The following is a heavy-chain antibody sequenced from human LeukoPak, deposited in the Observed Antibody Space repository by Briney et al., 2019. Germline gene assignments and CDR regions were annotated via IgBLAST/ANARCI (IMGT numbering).Heavy chain of an antibody. CDR1: GYTLTELS. CDR3: ATDRGYYDFRFDP. CDR2: LDPEDGEA. D-gene: IGHD3-3*01. Sequence: ASVKVSCKVSGYTLTELSMHWVRQAPGKGLEWMGGLDPEDGEAIYAQKFQGRVTMTEDTSTDTAYMELSSLRSEDTAVYYCATDRGYYDFRFDPWGQGTLVTVSS. V-gene: IGHV1-24*01. J-gene: IGHJ5*02.